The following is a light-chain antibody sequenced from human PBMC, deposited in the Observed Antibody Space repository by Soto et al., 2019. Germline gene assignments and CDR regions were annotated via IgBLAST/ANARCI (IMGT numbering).Light chain of an antibody. CDR2: DVI. CDR1: SSDIGGYNF. J-gene: IGLJ2*01. V-gene: IGLV2-14*03. Sequence: QSALTQPASVSGSPGQSITISCTGTSSDIGGYNFVSWYQQHPGKAPKLIIYDVINRPSGVSNRFSGSKSGNTASLTISGLQAEDEADYYCSSYTSSSTPLFGGGTKLNVL. CDR3: SSYTSSSTPL.